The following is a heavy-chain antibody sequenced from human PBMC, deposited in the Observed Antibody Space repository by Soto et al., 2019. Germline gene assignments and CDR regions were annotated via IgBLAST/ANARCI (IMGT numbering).Heavy chain of an antibody. CDR3: VSDRGYGHASVPYS. V-gene: IGHV3-30*03. CDR1: GFTFSSYG. J-gene: IGHJ4*02. Sequence: QAQLVESGGGVVQPGRSLRLSCAASGFTFSSYGMHWVRQAPGTGLEWVAVISYDGGLQHYADSVKGRFTISRDNXKNIVLLQMNSLRAEDTAVYYCVSDRGYGHASVPYSWGQGTLVSVSS. D-gene: IGHD3-10*01. CDR2: ISYDGGLQ.